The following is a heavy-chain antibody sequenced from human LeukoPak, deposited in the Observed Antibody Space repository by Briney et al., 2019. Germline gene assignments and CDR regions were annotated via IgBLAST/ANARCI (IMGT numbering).Heavy chain of an antibody. CDR3: ATFGNRGY. CDR2: IYYSGST. Sequence: SETLSLTCTVSGGSISSSSYYWGWIRQPPGKGLEWIGSIYYSGSTYYNPSLKSRVTISVDTSKNQFSLKLSSVTAADTAVYYCATFGNRGYWGQGTLVTVPS. CDR1: GGSISSSSYY. J-gene: IGHJ4*02. V-gene: IGHV4-39*07. D-gene: IGHD1-14*01.